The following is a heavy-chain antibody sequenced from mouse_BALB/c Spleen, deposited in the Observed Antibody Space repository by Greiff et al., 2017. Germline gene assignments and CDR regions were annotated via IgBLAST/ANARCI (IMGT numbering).Heavy chain of an antibody. J-gene: IGHJ1*01. CDR3: TRGSTARGWYFDV. CDR1: GYTFTSYW. CDR2: IYPGNSDT. Sequence: VQLQQSGTVLARPGASVKMSCKASGYTFTSYWMHWVKQRPGQGLEWIGAIYPGNSDTSYNQKFKDKAKLTAVTSTSTAYMELSSLTNEDSAVYYCTRGSTARGWYFDVWGAGTTVTVSS. V-gene: IGHV1-5*01. D-gene: IGHD1-2*01.